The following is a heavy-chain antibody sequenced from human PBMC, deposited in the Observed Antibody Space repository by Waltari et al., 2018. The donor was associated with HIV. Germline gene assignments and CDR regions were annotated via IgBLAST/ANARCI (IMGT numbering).Heavy chain of an antibody. CDR2: INSDGSIT. Sequence: VSRINSDGSITSHADSVKGRLTISRDNARNTLYLQMNSLGAEDTAMYYCAKGGTSGYTFGFGRWGQGTLVTVSS. J-gene: IGHJ1*01. CDR3: AKGGTSGYTFGFGR. D-gene: IGHD5-18*01. V-gene: IGHV3-74*01.